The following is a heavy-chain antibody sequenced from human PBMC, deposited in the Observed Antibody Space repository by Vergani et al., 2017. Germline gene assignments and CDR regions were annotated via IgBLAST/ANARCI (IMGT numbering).Heavy chain of an antibody. CDR2: IYWDDDK. D-gene: IGHD6-13*01. J-gene: IGHJ4*02. Sequence: QITLKESGPTLVKPTQTLTLTCTFSGFSPSTSGVGVGWIRQPPGKALEWLALIYWDDDKRYSTSLKSRLTITKDTSKNQVVLTMTNMDPVDTATYYCAHCPISSSWYEHDFGGQGTLVTVSS. CDR3: AHCPISSSWYEHDF. V-gene: IGHV2-5*02. CDR1: GFSPSTSGVG.